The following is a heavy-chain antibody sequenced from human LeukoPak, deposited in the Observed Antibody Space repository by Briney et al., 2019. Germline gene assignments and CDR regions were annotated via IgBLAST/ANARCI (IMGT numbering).Heavy chain of an antibody. CDR1: GGTFSSYA. D-gene: IGHD3-22*01. J-gene: IGHJ3*02. CDR2: INPNSGGT. Sequence: ASVKVSCKASGGTFSSYAISWVRQAPGQGLEWMGWINPNSGGTNYAQKFQGRVTMTRDTSISTAYMELSRLRSDVTAVYYCAREKDDSSGSPSYAFDIWGQGTMVTVSS. CDR3: AREKDDSSGSPSYAFDI. V-gene: IGHV1-2*02.